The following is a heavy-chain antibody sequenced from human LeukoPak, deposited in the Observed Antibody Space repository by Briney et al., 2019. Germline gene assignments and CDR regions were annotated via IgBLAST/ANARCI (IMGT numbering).Heavy chain of an antibody. CDR1: GFTFSDYT. CDR2: ISGSSNYI. Sequence: GGSLRLSCAASGFTFSDYTMNWVRLAPGKGLEWVSSISGSSNYIYYADSVKGRFTISRGNAKNTLYLQMNSLRAEDTAVYYCARAPGGSGSYLDYWGQGTLVTVSS. CDR3: ARAPGGSGSYLDY. J-gene: IGHJ4*02. V-gene: IGHV3-21*01. D-gene: IGHD3-10*01.